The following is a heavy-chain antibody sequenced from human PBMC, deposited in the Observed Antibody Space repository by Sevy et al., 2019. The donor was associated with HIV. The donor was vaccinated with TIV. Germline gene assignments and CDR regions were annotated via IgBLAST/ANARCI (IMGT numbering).Heavy chain of an antibody. CDR1: GGSINDHY. D-gene: IGHD3-16*01. CDR3: TKTHGGYYFDY. J-gene: IGHJ4*02. V-gene: IGHV4-59*11. CDR2: FSDSGTT. Sequence: SETLSLTCTISGGSINDHYWSWIRQPPGKGLEWIGYFSDSGTTNYNPSLKSRDTISVDTSKNHFSLKLTSVTAADTAIYYCTKTHGGYYFDYWGQGTPVTVSS.